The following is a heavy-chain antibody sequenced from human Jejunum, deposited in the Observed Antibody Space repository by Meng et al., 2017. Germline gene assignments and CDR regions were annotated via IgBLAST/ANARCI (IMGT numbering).Heavy chain of an antibody. V-gene: IGHV3-7*01. CDR1: GFTFSNYW. CDR2: IKQDGSEK. D-gene: IGHD1-14*01. Sequence: GESLKISCAGSGFTFSNYWMTWVRQAPGKGLEWVANIKQDGSEKYYVDSVKGRFTISRDNAKNSLYLQMNSLRAEDTAVYYCARDRSLASWGQGTLVTVSS. J-gene: IGHJ4*02. CDR3: ARDRSLAS.